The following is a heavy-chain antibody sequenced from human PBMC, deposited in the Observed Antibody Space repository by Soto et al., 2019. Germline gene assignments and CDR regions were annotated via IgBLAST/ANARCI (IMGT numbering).Heavy chain of an antibody. J-gene: IGHJ6*02. CDR1: GGSFSSGSYY. CDR3: ARAHTRYYYGSGSYFYYYGMDV. V-gene: IGHV4-61*01. CDR2: IYYSGST. Sequence: XATLSLTFTVSGGSFSSGSYYWSWIRQPPGKGLEWIGYIYYSGSTNYNPSLKSRVTISVDTSKNQFSLKLSSVTAADTAVYYCARAHTRYYYGSGSYFYYYGMDVWGQGTTVTVS. D-gene: IGHD3-10*01.